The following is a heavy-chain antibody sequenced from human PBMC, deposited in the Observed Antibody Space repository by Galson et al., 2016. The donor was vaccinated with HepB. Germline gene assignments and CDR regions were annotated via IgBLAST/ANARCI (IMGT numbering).Heavy chain of an antibody. D-gene: IGHD3-3*01. V-gene: IGHV4-59*01. J-gene: IGHJ6*02. CDR2: IHHSGST. Sequence: ETLSLTCNVSGDSMDDYFWTWVRHSPGEGLQLMGYIHHSGSTNYDPSLKSRLIMSIDTSHHHFSLRLKSVTAADTATSYCAGAVKSVVRFGELQRGRGLDLWGRGTTVIVS. CDR3: AGAVKSVVRFGELQRGRGLDL. CDR1: GDSMDDYF.